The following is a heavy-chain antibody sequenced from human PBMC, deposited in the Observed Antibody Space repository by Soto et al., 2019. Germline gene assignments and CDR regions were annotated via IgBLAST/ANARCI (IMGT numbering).Heavy chain of an antibody. CDR3: ARHGGKLGITGTMGNFDY. J-gene: IGHJ4*02. CDR1: DGSFSSSYY. CDR2: IYYSGHT. V-gene: IGHV4-39*01. D-gene: IGHD1-20*01. Sequence: SETLSLTCSVSDGSFSSSYYWGWLRQAPGKGLEWLGNIYYSGHTYYNPSLKSRFAMSVDTSKNQFSLKLTPVTAADTSVYYCARHGGKLGITGTMGNFDYWGQGSLVTVSS.